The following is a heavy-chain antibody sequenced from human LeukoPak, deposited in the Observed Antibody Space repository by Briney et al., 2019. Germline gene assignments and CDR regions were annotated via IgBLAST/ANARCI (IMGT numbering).Heavy chain of an antibody. CDR1: GFTFSSYW. CDR2: IKQDGSEK. Sequence: PGGSLRLSCAASGFTFSSYWMSWVRQAPGKGLEWVANIKQDGSEKYYVDSVKGRFTISRDNAKNSLYLQMNSLRAEDTAVYYCARDPLTLYDYYMDVWGQGTLVTVSS. CDR3: ARDPLTLYDYYMDV. J-gene: IGHJ6*03. D-gene: IGHD3-9*01. V-gene: IGHV3-7*01.